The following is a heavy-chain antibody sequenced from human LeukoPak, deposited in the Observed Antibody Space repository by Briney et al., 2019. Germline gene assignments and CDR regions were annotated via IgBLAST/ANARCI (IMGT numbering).Heavy chain of an antibody. CDR3: ARNRYADY. J-gene: IGHJ4*02. CDR1: GFTFSTYS. Sequence: GSLRLSCAASGFTFSTYSMHWVRQAPGKGLEWVAVISFDGSNKYYADSVKGRFTISRDNSKNTLYLQMNSLRAEDTAVYYCARNRYADYLGQGTLVTVSS. CDR2: ISFDGSNK. V-gene: IGHV3-30*04. D-gene: IGHD2-2*01.